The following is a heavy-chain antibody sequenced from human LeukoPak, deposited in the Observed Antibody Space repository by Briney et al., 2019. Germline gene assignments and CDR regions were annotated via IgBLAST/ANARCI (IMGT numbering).Heavy chain of an antibody. J-gene: IGHJ4*02. D-gene: IGHD2-2*01. CDR3: ARGQVVVPAAALDY. V-gene: IGHV3-30-3*01. Sequence: PGRSLRLSCAASGFTFSSYAMHWVRQAPGKGLEWVAVISYDGSNKYYADSVKGRFTISRDNSKNTLYLQMNSLRAEDTAVYYCARGQVVVPAAALDYWGQGTLVTVSS. CDR2: ISYDGSNK. CDR1: GFTFSSYA.